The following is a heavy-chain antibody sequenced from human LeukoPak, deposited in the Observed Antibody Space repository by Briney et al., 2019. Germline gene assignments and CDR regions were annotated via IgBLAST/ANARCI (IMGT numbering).Heavy chain of an antibody. CDR3: ARGGYCGGDCYFYY. V-gene: IGHV4-61*02. Sequence: SETLSLTCAVSGGSISSGNYYWSSIRQPAGKGPEWIGRIYSSGSTNYNPSLKSRVTISVDTSKNQFSLKLSSVTAADTAVYHCARGGYCGGDCYFYYWGQGTLVTVSS. J-gene: IGHJ4*02. CDR1: GGSISSGNYY. D-gene: IGHD2-21*02. CDR2: IYSSGST.